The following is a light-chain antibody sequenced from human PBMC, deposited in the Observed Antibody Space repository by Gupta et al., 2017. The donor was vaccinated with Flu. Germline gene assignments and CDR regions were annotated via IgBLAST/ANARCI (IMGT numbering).Light chain of an antibody. CDR1: QGISSF. CDR2: AAS. J-gene: IGKJ3*01. CDR3: QQSYSTA. Sequence: DFQMTQSPSYLSASVGDRVTITCRTSQGISSFLNWYQQKPGEAPKLLITAASHLQRGVPSRFSGSGSGTDFTLTIGNLQPEDFATYYCQQSYSTAFGPGTKVDLK. V-gene: IGKV1-39*01.